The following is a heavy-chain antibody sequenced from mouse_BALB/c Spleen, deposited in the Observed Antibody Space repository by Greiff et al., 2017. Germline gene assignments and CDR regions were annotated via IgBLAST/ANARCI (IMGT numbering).Heavy chain of an antibody. CDR3: ARGFWYFDV. CDR2: ISPSNGGT. CDR1: GYTFTSYW. J-gene: IGHJ1*01. V-gene: IGHV1S81*02. Sequence: QVQLQEPGAELVRPGDSVKLSCKASGYTFTSYWMHWIQQRPEQGLERIGEISPSNGGTNYNEKFKSKATLTVDKSSSTAYMQRSSLTSEDSAVYYCARGFWYFDVWGEGTTVTVSS.